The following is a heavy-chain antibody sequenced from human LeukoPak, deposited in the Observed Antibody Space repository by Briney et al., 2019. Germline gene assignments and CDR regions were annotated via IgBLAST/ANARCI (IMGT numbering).Heavy chain of an antibody. D-gene: IGHD6-19*01. CDR3: TRKTGYSSGWFHGSYYYYMDV. J-gene: IGHJ6*03. CDR2: IRSRANSYAT. Sequence: GGSLRLSCAASGFTFSGSAMHWVRQASGKGLEWVGRIRSRANSYATAYAASVKGRFTISRDDSKNTAYLQMNSLKTEDTAVYYCTRKTGYSSGWFHGSYYYYMDVWGKGTTVTASS. V-gene: IGHV3-73*01. CDR1: GFTFSGSA.